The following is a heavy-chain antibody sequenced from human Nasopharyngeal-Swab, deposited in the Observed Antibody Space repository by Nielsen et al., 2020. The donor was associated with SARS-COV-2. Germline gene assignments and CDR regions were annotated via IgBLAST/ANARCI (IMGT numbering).Heavy chain of an antibody. D-gene: IGHD4/OR15-4a*01. CDR3: ARDRWGMLPTH. CDR1: GGSITNGNYQ. V-gene: IGHV4-61*09. CDR2: IYTSGDT. J-gene: IGHJ4*02. Sequence: SETLSLTCTVSGGSITNGNYQWSWIRQPAGKGLEWLGHIYTSGDTKYNASLESRVPISVDTSKNQFSLKLTSVTAADTAVFYCARDRWGMLPTHWGQGILVTVSS.